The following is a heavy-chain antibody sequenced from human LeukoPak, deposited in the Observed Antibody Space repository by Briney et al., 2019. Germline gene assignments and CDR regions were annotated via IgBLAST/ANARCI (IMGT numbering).Heavy chain of an antibody. D-gene: IGHD4/OR15-4a*01. CDR2: IYYSGST. CDR3: ARHLGGGLWHLNWFDP. J-gene: IGHJ5*02. V-gene: IGHV4-39*01. CDR1: GGSISSSSYY. Sequence: PSETLSLTCTVSGGSISSSSYYWGWIRQPPGKGLEWIVRIYYSGSTYNNPSRKSRVTISENTAKNQFSLKLSSVTAADTAVYYCARHLGGGLWHLNWFDPWGQGTLVTVSS.